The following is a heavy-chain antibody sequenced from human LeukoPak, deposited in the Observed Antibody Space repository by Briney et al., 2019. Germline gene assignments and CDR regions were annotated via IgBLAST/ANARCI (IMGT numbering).Heavy chain of an antibody. CDR1: GFTFSSYS. D-gene: IGHD3-22*01. Sequence: GGSLRLSCAASGFTFSSYSMNWVRQAPGKGLEWVSYISSSSSTIYYADSVKGRFTISRDNAKNSLYLQMNSLRAEDTAVYYCARDRYYDSSGWGYYMDVWGKGTTVTVSS. V-gene: IGHV3-48*01. J-gene: IGHJ6*03. CDR3: ARDRYYDSSGWGYYMDV. CDR2: ISSSSSTI.